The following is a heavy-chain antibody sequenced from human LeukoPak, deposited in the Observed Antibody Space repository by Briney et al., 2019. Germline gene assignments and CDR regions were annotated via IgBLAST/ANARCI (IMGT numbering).Heavy chain of an antibody. J-gene: IGHJ4*02. CDR3: ARHLGPSHSDY. CDR2: IYHSGST. V-gene: IGHV4-38-2*02. CDR1: GYSISSGYY. Sequence: SETLSLTCTVSGYSISSGYYWGWIRQPPGKGLEWIGSIYHSGSTYYNPSLKSRVTISVDTSKNQFSLKLSSVTAADTAVYYCARHLGPSHSDYWGQGTLVTVSS. D-gene: IGHD2-2*01.